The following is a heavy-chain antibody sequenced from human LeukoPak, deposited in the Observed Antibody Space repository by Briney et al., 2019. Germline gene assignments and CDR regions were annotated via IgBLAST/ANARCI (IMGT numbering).Heavy chain of an antibody. CDR1: GFTFSSYA. V-gene: IGHV3-30-3*01. D-gene: IGHD1-26*01. Sequence: GRSLRLSCAASGFTFSSYAMHWVRQAPGKGLEWVAVISYDGSNKYYADSVKGRFTISRDNSKNTLYLQMNSLGAEDTAVYYCARDGARYYFDYWGQGTLVTVSS. CDR3: ARDGARYYFDY. J-gene: IGHJ4*02. CDR2: ISYDGSNK.